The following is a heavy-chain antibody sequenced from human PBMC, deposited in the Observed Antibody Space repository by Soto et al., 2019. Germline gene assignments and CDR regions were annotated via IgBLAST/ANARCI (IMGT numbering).Heavy chain of an antibody. V-gene: IGHV3-11*01. CDR1: GFTFSDFY. CDR2: ISSDGSTK. J-gene: IGHJ4*02. Sequence: QVQLVESGGGLVKPGGSLRLSCAASGFTFSDFYMSWILQAPGKGLEYLSIISSDGSTKYYADSVKGRFTISRDNARNSLYLQMNDLGADDTAVYSCARPTREPNFWGQGTLVTVSS. D-gene: IGHD1-26*01. CDR3: ARPTREPNF.